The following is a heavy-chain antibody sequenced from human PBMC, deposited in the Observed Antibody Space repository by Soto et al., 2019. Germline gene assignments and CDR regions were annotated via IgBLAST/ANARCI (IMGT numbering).Heavy chain of an antibody. CDR2: IIPIFGTA. Sequence: ASVKVSCKASGGTFSSYAISWVRQAPGQGLEWMGGIIPIFGTANYAQKFQGRVTITADESTSTAYMELSSLRSEDTAVYYCAVLVRGVMEYYFDYWGQGTLVTVSS. V-gene: IGHV1-69*13. J-gene: IGHJ4*02. CDR1: GGTFSSYA. D-gene: IGHD3-10*01. CDR3: AVLVRGVMEYYFDY.